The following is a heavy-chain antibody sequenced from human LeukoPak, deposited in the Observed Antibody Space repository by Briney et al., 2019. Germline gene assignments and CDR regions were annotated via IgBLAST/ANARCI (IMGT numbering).Heavy chain of an antibody. V-gene: IGHV4-59*01. J-gene: IGHJ4*02. CDR1: GGPISSYY. D-gene: IGHD3-22*01. Sequence: PSETLSLTCTVPGGPISSYYWTWIRQPPGKGLEWIGNIYDSGSTNYNPSLKSRLTISVDTSKNQCSLKLSSVTAADTAVYYCARQSISGSSLSYFDYWGQGTLVNVSS. CDR3: ARQSISGSSLSYFDY. CDR2: IYDSGST.